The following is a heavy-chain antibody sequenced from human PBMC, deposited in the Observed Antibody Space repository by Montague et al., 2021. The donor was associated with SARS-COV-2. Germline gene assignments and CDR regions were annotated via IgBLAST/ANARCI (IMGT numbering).Heavy chain of an antibody. V-gene: IGHV2-5*02. CDR2: IYWDGEQ. Sequence: PALVKPTQTLTLTCVFSGFSRNTDGVGVAWIRRPPGKALEWLALIYWDGEQRYSPSLKTRVTITKDTSRNRVVLTMTNLDPVDTATYYCARRYDFYRAEAFDVWGQGTMVTVSS. CDR1: GFSRNTDGVG. CDR3: ARRYDFYRAEAFDV. J-gene: IGHJ3*01. D-gene: IGHD3-3*01.